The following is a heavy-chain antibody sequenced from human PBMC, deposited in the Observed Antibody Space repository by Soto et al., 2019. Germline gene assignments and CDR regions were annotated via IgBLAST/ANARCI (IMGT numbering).Heavy chain of an antibody. J-gene: IGHJ6*03. CDR3: AKDLSGYSSSWYVVDYYYYMDV. D-gene: IGHD6-13*01. Sequence: GGSLRLSCAASGFTFSSYAMSWVRQAPGKGLEWVSAISGSGGSTYYADSVKGRFTISRDNSKNTLYLQMNSLRAEDTAVYYCAKDLSGYSSSWYVVDYYYYMDVWGKGTTVTVSS. CDR1: GFTFSSYA. V-gene: IGHV3-23*01. CDR2: ISGSGGST.